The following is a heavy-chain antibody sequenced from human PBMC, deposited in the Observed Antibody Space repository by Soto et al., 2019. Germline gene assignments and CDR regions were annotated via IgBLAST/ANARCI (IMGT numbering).Heavy chain of an antibody. CDR3: ARPGIVGATTPFDA. V-gene: IGHV5-51*01. CDR1: GYSFTTYR. D-gene: IGHD1-26*01. J-gene: IGHJ4*02. CDR2: IYPGDSDT. Sequence: GASRMISCQGSGYSFTTYRIGWVRPQPGKGLEWMGIIYPGDSDTRYSPSFQGQVTISADKSNSTAYLQWSSLKASDTAIYDCARPGIVGATTPFDAWGQGTLVTVSS.